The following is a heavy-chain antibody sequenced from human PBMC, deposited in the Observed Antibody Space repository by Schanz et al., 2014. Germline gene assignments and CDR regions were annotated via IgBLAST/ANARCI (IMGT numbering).Heavy chain of an antibody. J-gene: IGHJ3*02. V-gene: IGHV1-69*02. CDR2: IIPILGIA. CDR3: ARGTMPGTFDI. D-gene: IGHD2-2*01. CDR1: RSTFSSYT. Sequence: QVHLVQSGAEVKKPGSSVKVSCKASRSTFSSYTISWVRQAPGQGLEWMGRIIPILGIANYAQNFQGRVTITADKSTSTAYMELSSLRYEDTALYYCARGTMPGTFDIWGQGTMXTVSS.